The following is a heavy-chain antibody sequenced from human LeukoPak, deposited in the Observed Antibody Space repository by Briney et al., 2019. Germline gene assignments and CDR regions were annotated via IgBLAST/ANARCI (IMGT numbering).Heavy chain of an antibody. Sequence: SETLSLTCTVSGGSISSGSYYWSWIRQPAGKGLEWIGRIYTSGSINYSPSLKSRVTISVDTSKNQFSLKLSSVTAADTAVYYCAGTTVSYYYYYMDVWGKGTTVTVSS. CDR2: IYTSGSI. V-gene: IGHV4-61*02. D-gene: IGHD4-17*01. J-gene: IGHJ6*03. CDR3: AGTTVSYYYYYMDV. CDR1: GGSISSGSYY.